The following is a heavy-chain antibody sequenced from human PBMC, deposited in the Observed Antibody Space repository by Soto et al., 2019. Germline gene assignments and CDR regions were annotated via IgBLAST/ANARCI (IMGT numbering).Heavy chain of an antibody. CDR2: ISGSGGST. V-gene: IGHV3-23*01. J-gene: IGHJ4*02. D-gene: IGHD3-9*01. CDR1: GFTFSSYA. CDR3: AKSGGVYDILTGYYFYYFDY. Sequence: EVQLLESGGGLVQPGGSLRLSCAASGFTFSSYAMSWVRQAPGKGLEWVSAISGSGGSTYYADSVKGRFTISRDNSKNTLYLQMNSLRAEDTAVYYCAKSGGVYDILTGYYFYYFDYWGQGTLVTVSS.